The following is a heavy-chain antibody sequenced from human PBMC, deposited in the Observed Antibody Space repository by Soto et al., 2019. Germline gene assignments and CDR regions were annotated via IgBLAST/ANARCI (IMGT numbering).Heavy chain of an antibody. CDR1: GYTFTSYG. CDR2: INPYNGNT. Sequence: QVQVVQSGAEMKTPGASVKVSCKASGYTFTSYGLSWVRQAPGQELEWMGWINPYNGNTNYAQNLQGRVTMTTDTSTNTAYMELRSLRSDDTAVYYCARDSTYGSGSYYHPLDYWGQGTLVTVSS. V-gene: IGHV1-18*01. J-gene: IGHJ4*02. CDR3: ARDSTYGSGSYYHPLDY. D-gene: IGHD3-10*01.